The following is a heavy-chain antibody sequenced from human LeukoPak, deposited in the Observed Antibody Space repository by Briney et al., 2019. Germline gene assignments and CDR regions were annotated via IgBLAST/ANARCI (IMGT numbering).Heavy chain of an antibody. CDR1: GFTFSSYA. V-gene: IGHV3-23*01. J-gene: IGHJ4*02. CDR2: ISGSGPYT. CDR3: AKHGYCSGISCFFDF. D-gene: IGHD2-2*03. Sequence: GGSLRLSCAASGFTFSSYAMSWVRQAPGKGLEWVSAISGSGPYTFYSDSVKGRFTISRDSSKNTLYLQMNSLRAEDTALYYCAKHGYCSGISCFFDFWGQGTQVTVSS.